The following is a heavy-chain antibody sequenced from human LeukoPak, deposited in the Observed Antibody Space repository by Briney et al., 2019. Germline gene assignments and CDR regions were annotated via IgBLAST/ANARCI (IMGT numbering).Heavy chain of an antibody. J-gene: IGHJ3*02. CDR3: ATMVGPPAFDI. CDR2: MYSGGST. D-gene: IGHD2-15*01. CDR1: GFTARRTN. Sequence: GGSPRLSCAHPGFTARRTNTITVRPAPETRLEWVSVMYSGGSTYYADCVKGRFTISRHTSKYMLYLQMNSLRAEDTAVYYCATMVGPPAFDIWGEGTMVTVSS. V-gene: IGHV3-53*04.